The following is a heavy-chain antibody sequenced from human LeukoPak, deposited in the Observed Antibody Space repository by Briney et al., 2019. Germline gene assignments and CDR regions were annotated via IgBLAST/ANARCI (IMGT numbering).Heavy chain of an antibody. J-gene: IGHJ6*03. CDR1: GGSISSGNYY. CDR3: ARLTYGSGSYYGYYYYYYMDV. Sequence: SETLSLTCTVSGGSISSGNYYWSWIRQPAGKGLEWIGRIYTSGSPNYNPSLKSRVTISVDTSKNQFSLKLSSVTAADTAVYYCARLTYGSGSYYGYYYYYYMDVWGKGTTVTISS. V-gene: IGHV4-61*02. D-gene: IGHD3-10*01. CDR2: IYTSGSP.